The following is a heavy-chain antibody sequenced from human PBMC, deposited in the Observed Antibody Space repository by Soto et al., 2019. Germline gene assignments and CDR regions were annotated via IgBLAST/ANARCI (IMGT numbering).Heavy chain of an antibody. CDR1: GFTFSSYA. CDR2: ISGSGGST. V-gene: IGHV3-23*01. J-gene: IGHJ4*02. D-gene: IGHD3-9*01. Sequence: GGSLRLSCAASGFTFSSYAMSWVRQAPGKGLEWVSAISGSGGSTYCADSVKGRFTISRDNSKNTLYLQMNSLRAEDTAVYYCAKAGFDWLSLSLFDYWGQGTLVTVSS. CDR3: AKAGFDWLSLSLFDY.